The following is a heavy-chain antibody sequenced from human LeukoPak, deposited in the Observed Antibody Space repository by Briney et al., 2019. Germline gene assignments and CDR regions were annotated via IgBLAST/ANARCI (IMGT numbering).Heavy chain of an antibody. CDR1: GFTVSSNS. Sequence: GGSLRLSCTVSGFTVSSNSMSWVRQAPGKGLEWVSAISGSGGSTYYADSVKGRFTISGDNAKNSLYLQMNSLRAEDTAVYYCARPPSSWDYYYMDVWGKGTTVTISS. D-gene: IGHD6-13*01. CDR2: ISGSGGST. V-gene: IGHV3-23*01. CDR3: ARPPSSWDYYYMDV. J-gene: IGHJ6*03.